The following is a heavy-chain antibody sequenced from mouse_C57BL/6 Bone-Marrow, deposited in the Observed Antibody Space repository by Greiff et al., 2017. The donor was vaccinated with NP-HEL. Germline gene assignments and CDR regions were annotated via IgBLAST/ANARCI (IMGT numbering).Heavy chain of an antibody. CDR2: INPSSGYT. Sequence: VQLQQSGAELAKPGASVKLSCKASGYTFTSYWMHWVKQRPGQGLEWIGYINPSSGYTKYNQKFKDKATLTADKSSSTAYMQLSSLTYEDSSVYYCASPYYSNSFAYWGQGTLVTVSA. CDR3: ASPYYSNSFAY. J-gene: IGHJ3*01. D-gene: IGHD2-5*01. CDR1: GYTFTSYW. V-gene: IGHV1-7*01.